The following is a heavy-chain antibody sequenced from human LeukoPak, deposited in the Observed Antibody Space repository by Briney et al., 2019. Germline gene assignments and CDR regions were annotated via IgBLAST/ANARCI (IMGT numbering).Heavy chain of an antibody. J-gene: IGHJ6*02. CDR2: IYYSGST. D-gene: IGHD3-10*01. CDR1: GGSVSSGSYY. V-gene: IGHV4-61*01. Sequence: PSETLSLTCTVSGGSVSSGSYYWSWIRQPPGKGLEWIGYIYYSGSTNYNPSLKSRVTISVDTSKNQFSLKLNSVTAADTAVYYCARDWGSGSYYYGMDVWGQGTTVTVSS. CDR3: ARDWGSGSYYYGMDV.